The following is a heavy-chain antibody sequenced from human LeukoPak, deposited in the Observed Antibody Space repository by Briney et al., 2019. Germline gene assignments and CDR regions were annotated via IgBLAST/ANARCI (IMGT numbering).Heavy chain of an antibody. CDR3: AKSYCPGYSSGWCYYYYGMDV. CDR2: ISGSGGST. Sequence: GGSLRLSCAASGFTFSSYAMSWVRQAPGKGLEWVSAISGSGGSTYYVDSVKGRFTISRDNSKNTLYLQMNSLRAEDTAVYYCAKSYCPGYSSGWCYYYYGMDVWGQGTTVTVSS. D-gene: IGHD6-19*01. J-gene: IGHJ6*02. CDR1: GFTFSSYA. V-gene: IGHV3-23*01.